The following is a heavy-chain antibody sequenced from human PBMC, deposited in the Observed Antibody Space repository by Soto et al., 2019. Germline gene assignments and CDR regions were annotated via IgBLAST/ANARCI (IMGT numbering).Heavy chain of an antibody. CDR1: GFTFSTYA. V-gene: IGHV3-30*04. D-gene: IGHD2-8*01. CDR3: ARGRYCSNGVCSWDFHFDY. J-gene: IGHJ4*02. CDR2: ISYDGSNK. Sequence: GGSLRLSCAASGFTFSTYAIHWLRQAPGKGLEWLAVISYDGSNKYYADSVKGRFTISRDNSKNTLYLQMNSLRAEATAMYFCARGRYCSNGVCSWDFHFDYWGQGTLVTVSS.